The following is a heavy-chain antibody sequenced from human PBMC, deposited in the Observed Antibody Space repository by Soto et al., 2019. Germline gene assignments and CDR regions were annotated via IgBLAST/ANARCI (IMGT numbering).Heavy chain of an antibody. J-gene: IGHJ4*02. D-gene: IGHD3-10*01. CDR3: ARGVSEVIDY. V-gene: IGHV1-69*13. Sequence: SVKVSCKASGGTFSSYAISWVRQAPGQGLEWMGGITPIFGTANYAQRFQGRVTITADESTSTAYMELSSLRSEDTAVYYCARGVSEVIDYWGQGTLVTVSS. CDR2: ITPIFGTA. CDR1: GGTFSSYA.